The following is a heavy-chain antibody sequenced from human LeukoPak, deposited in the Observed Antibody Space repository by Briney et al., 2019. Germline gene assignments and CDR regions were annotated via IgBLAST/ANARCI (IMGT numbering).Heavy chain of an antibody. CDR2: IRGSGDRT. Sequence: HPGGSLRLSCAASGFTFSSYAISWVRQAPGKGLEWVSAIRGSGDRTHYADSVKGRFTISRDNSKNTLYLQMNSLRAEDTAVYYCAKDSKIVGATFRSYHYMDVWGKGTAVTVSS. CDR1: GFTFSSYA. J-gene: IGHJ6*03. D-gene: IGHD1-26*01. CDR3: AKDSKIVGATFRSYHYMDV. V-gene: IGHV3-23*01.